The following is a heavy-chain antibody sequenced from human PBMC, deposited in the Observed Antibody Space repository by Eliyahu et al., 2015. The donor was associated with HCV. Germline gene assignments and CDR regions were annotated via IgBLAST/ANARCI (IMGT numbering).Heavy chain of an antibody. CDR2: IPYSGST. J-gene: IGHJ5*02. V-gene: IGHV4-59*01. Sequence: QVQLQESGPGLVKPSETLSLTCTVSGGSITTYYWSWIRQPPGKGLEWIGFIPYSGSTNYNPSLKSRVTISVDTSKXHFSLRLSSVTAADTAVYYCASGGGGIAVAGTGGWFDPWGQGTLVTVSS. D-gene: IGHD6-19*01. CDR3: ASGGGGIAVAGTGGWFDP. CDR1: GGSITTYY.